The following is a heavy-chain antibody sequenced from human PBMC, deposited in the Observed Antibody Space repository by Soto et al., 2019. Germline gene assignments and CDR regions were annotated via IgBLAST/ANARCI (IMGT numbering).Heavy chain of an antibody. Sequence: ASVKVSCKAPGGTFSSYAISWVRQAPGQGLEWMGGIIPIFGTANYAQKFQGRVTITADESTSTAYMELSSLRSEDTPVYYCARGYCSSTSCSYWLDPWGQGTLVTVSS. V-gene: IGHV1-69*13. D-gene: IGHD2-2*01. CDR1: GGTFSSYA. J-gene: IGHJ5*02. CDR3: ARGYCSSTSCSYWLDP. CDR2: IIPIFGTA.